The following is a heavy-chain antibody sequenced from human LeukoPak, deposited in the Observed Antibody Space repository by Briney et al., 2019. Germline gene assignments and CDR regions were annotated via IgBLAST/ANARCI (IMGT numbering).Heavy chain of an antibody. CDR2: INVANGDT. CDR1: GYTVTAHA. J-gene: IGHJ4*02. Sequence: ASVKVSCKASGYTVTAHAVHWVRQAPGQRLEWMGWINVANGDTGYSQKFQGRVTITSDTSASTGYMEMSSLISEDTAVYYCASKPRGESRPFEYWGQGTLVTVSS. D-gene: IGHD3-16*01. CDR3: ASKPRGESRPFEY. V-gene: IGHV1-3*01.